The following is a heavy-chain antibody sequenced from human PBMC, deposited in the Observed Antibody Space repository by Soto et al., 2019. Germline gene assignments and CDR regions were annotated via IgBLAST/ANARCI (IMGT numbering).Heavy chain of an antibody. CDR1: GYTFKTNG. J-gene: IGHJ4*02. V-gene: IGHV1-18*01. CDR3: ARDKGILYGAGRMDY. D-gene: IGHD1-26*01. CDR2: ISPHTDHT. Sequence: QVQLVQSGPEVKKPGASVKVSCKASGYTFKTNGISWVRQAPGQGLEWLGWISPHTDHTSYAQKFQGRVTMTPDTSPSTAYMELRSLGSDDTAVYYCARDKGILYGAGRMDYWGQGTLVTVSS.